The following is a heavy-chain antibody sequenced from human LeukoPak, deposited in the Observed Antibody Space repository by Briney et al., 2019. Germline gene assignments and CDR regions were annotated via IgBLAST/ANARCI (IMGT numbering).Heavy chain of an antibody. Sequence: SETLSLTCTVSGGSISSYYWSWIRQPPGKGLEWIGYIYYGGSTNYNPSLKSRVTISVDTSKNQFSLKLSSVTAADTAVYYCARMSSGYYPNFDYWGQGTLVTVSS. CDR1: GGSISSYY. D-gene: IGHD3-22*01. CDR3: ARMSSGYYPNFDY. V-gene: IGHV4-59*01. CDR2: IYYGGST. J-gene: IGHJ4*02.